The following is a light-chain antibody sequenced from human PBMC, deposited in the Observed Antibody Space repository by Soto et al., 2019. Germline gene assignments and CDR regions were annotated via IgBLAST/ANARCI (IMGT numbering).Light chain of an antibody. CDR1: SSDVGGYKY. Sequence: QSALTQPASVSGSPGQSITISCTGTSSDVGGYKYVSWYQQHPGKAPKLMIYEVSNRPSGVSHRFSGSKSSNTASLTISGVQAEDEADYYCSSYTISSTLEFGGGTKVTVL. CDR3: SSYTISSTLE. CDR2: EVS. J-gene: IGLJ2*01. V-gene: IGLV2-14*01.